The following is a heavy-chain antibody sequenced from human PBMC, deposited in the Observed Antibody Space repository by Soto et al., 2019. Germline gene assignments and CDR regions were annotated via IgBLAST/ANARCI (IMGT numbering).Heavy chain of an antibody. D-gene: IGHD5-12*01. J-gene: IGHJ3*02. CDR1: GFPFSSYA. CDR3: AKAWGYDWDAFDI. Sequence: GGSMRLSCAASGFPFSSYAMSWVRQAPGKGLEWVSAISGSGGSTYYADSVKGRSTISRDNSKNTLYLQMNSLRAEDTAVYYCAKAWGYDWDAFDIWGQGTMVTVSS. V-gene: IGHV3-23*01. CDR2: ISGSGGST.